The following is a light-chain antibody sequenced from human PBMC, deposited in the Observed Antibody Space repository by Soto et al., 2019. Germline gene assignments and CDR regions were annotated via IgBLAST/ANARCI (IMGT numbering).Light chain of an antibody. V-gene: IGKV3-11*01. Sequence: VLTQSPVTLSLSPGERATLSCRASQSFRGLLAWYQQKPGQAPRLLIYDAYNRATGIPPRFSGSESGTEFTLTINSLQSEDFALYYCQQDSIWPLPFCQGTLLEIK. J-gene: IGKJ5*01. CDR2: DAY. CDR1: QSFRGL. CDR3: QQDSIWPLP.